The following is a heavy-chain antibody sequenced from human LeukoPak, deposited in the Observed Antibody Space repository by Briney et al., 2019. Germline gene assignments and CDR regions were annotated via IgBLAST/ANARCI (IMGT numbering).Heavy chain of an antibody. Sequence: AGGSLRLSCAASGFTFSSYAMSWVRQAPGKGLEWVSAISGSGGSTYYADSVKGRFTISRDNSKNTLYLQMNSLRAEDTAVYYCAKDHEALVFMIVVVSFDYWGQGTRVTVSS. J-gene: IGHJ4*02. CDR1: GFTFSSYA. D-gene: IGHD3-22*01. CDR2: ISGSGGST. V-gene: IGHV3-23*01. CDR3: AKDHEALVFMIVVVSFDY.